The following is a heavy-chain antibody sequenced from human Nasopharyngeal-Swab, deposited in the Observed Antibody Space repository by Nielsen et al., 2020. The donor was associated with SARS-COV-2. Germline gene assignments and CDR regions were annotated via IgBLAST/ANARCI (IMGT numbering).Heavy chain of an antibody. D-gene: IGHD7-27*01. CDR2: INHSGST. Sequence: SETLSLTCAVYGGSFSGYYWSWIRQPPGKGLEWIGEINHSGSTNYNPSLKSRVTISVDTSKNQFSLKLSSVTAADTAVHYCARGVWANWYFDLWGRGTLVTVSS. V-gene: IGHV4-34*01. CDR3: ARGVWANWYFDL. J-gene: IGHJ2*01. CDR1: GGSFSGYY.